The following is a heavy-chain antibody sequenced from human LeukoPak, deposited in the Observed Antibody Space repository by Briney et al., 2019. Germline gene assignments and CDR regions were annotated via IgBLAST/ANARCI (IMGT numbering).Heavy chain of an antibody. J-gene: IGHJ5*02. CDR3: ARLRWELPNWFDP. D-gene: IGHD1-26*01. CDR1: GGSISSSSYY. Sequence: SETLSLTCTVSGGSISSSSYYWGWIRQPPGKGLEWIGSIYYSGSTYYNPSLKSRVTISVDTSKNQFSLKLSSVTAADTAVYYCARLRWELPNWFDPWGQGTLVTVSS. V-gene: IGHV4-39*01. CDR2: IYYSGST.